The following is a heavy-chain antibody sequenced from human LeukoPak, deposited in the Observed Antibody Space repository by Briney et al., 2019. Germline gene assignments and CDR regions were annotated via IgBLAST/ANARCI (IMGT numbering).Heavy chain of an antibody. CDR2: INLNGDTK. CDR1: GFSVSSYG. J-gene: IGHJ4*02. CDR3: AQGYSSGWFPN. V-gene: IGHV3-23*01. D-gene: IGHD6-19*01. Sequence: PGGSLRLSCAVSGFSVSSYGMSWVRQAPGKGLEWISAINLNGDTKYYADSVKGRFTISRDHSENTLYLEMNSLRTEDTAVYYCAQGYSSGWFPNWGQGSLVSVSS.